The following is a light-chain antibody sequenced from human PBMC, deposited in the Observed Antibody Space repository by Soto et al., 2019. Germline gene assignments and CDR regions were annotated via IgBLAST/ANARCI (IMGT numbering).Light chain of an antibody. CDR1: SSDVGSYNR. Sequence: QSALTQPPSVSGSPGQSVAISCSGTSSDVGSYNRVSWYQQPPGTAPKLMIYDVNTRPSGVPDRFSGSKSGNTASLTISGIQAEDEADYYCSSFTSSNTYVFGIGTKLTVL. CDR2: DVN. V-gene: IGLV2-18*02. J-gene: IGLJ1*01. CDR3: SSFTSSNTYV.